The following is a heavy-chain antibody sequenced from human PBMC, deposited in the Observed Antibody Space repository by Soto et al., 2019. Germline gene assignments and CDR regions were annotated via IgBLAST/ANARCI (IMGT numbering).Heavy chain of an antibody. CDR2: IYWDDDK. J-gene: IGHJ4*02. D-gene: IGHD1-7*01. CDR3: AHRQLDRNYGTFDF. CDR1: GFSLSTSGVG. V-gene: IGHV2-5*02. Sequence: QITLKESGPTLVKPTQTLTLTCTFSGFSLSTSGVGVGWIRQPPGKALEWLALIYWDDDKRYSPSLKSRLTTXKXTXKNQVALTMANMDPVDTATYYCAHRQLDRNYGTFDFWGQGTLVSVSS.